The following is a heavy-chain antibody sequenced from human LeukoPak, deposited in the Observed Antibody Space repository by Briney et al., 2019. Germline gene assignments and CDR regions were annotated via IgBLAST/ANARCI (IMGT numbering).Heavy chain of an antibody. CDR1: GFTFSSFA. V-gene: IGHV3-23*01. D-gene: IGHD2-15*01. J-gene: IGHJ4*02. CDR3: VKRKNCPGYSSWDH. CDR2: VTRTGSTK. Sequence: GGSPRLSCVASGFTFSSFALDWVRQAPGRGLEWISVVTRTGSTKYYADSVKGRFTVSRDNSKNTVYLQMNSLRVDDSAVYYYVKRKNCPGYSSWDHWGQGTLVTVSS.